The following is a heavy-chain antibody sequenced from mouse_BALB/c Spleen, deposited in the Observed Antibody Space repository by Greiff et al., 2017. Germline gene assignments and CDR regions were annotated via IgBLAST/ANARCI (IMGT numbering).Heavy chain of an antibody. CDR2: SRNKANDYTT. CDR1: GFTFSDFY. D-gene: IGHD2-14*01. J-gene: IGHJ4*01. V-gene: IGHV7-1*02. Sequence: EVKVVESGGGLVQPGGSLRLSCATSGFTFSDFYMEWVRQPPGKRLEWIAASRNKANDYTTEYSASVKGRFIVSRDTSQSILYLQMNALRAEDTAIYYCARDAPYYRYPYAMDYWGQGTSVTVSS. CDR3: ARDAPYYRYPYAMDY.